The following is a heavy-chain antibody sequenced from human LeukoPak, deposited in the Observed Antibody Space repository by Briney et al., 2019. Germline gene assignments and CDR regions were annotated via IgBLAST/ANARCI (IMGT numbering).Heavy chain of an antibody. CDR1: GVSISSYY. V-gene: IGHV4-4*07. D-gene: IGHD4-17*01. CDR3: ARAVRYGDYGANDAFDI. Sequence: SETLSLTCTVSGVSISSYYWSWIRQPAGRGLEWLGRIYTSGSTNYNPSLKSRVTMSVDTSKNQFSLKLSSVTAADTAVYYCARAVRYGDYGANDAFDIWGQGTMVTVSS. CDR2: IYTSGST. J-gene: IGHJ3*02.